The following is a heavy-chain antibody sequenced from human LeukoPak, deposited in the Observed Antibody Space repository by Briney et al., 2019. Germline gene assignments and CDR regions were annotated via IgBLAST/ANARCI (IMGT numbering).Heavy chain of an antibody. CDR2: INSDGSDT. Sequence: PGGSLRLSCAASGFTFSSYWMHWVRQAPGKGLVWVAHINSDGSDTNYADSVKGRFTISRDNAKNTVYLQMNSLRVEDTAVYYCAKGGRDTSKYYFDYWGQGTQVTVSS. CDR3: AKGGRDTSKYYFDY. J-gene: IGHJ4*02. D-gene: IGHD1-26*01. V-gene: IGHV3-74*01. CDR1: GFTFSSYW.